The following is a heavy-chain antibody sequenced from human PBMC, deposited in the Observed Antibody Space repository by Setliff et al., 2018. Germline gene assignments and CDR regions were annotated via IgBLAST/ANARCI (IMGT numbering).Heavy chain of an antibody. J-gene: IGHJ1*01. CDR2: IIPLLETA. Sequence: SVKVSCKASGDTFSTYALSWVRQAPGQGLEWMGGIIPLLETAKYAQKFQGRVTITADESTSTAYMELTSLRLEDTALYYCAINQGDCDGQRCYPEKPLKHWGQGTRVTVSS. CDR3: AINQGDCDGQRCYPEKPLKH. CDR1: GDTFSTYA. D-gene: IGHD2-21*01. V-gene: IGHV1-69*13.